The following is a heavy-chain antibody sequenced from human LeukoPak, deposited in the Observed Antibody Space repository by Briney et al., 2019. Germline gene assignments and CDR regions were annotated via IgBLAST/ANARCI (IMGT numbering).Heavy chain of an antibody. V-gene: IGHV1-24*01. Sequence: GASVKVSCKVSGYTLTELSMHWVRQAPGKGLEWMGGFDPEDGETIYAQKFQGRVTMTEDTSTDTAYMELSSLRSEDTAVYHCATGLNYYDSSGYLGYFQHWGQGTLVTVSS. CDR3: ATGLNYYDSSGYLGYFQH. J-gene: IGHJ1*01. CDR1: GYTLTELS. CDR2: FDPEDGET. D-gene: IGHD3-22*01.